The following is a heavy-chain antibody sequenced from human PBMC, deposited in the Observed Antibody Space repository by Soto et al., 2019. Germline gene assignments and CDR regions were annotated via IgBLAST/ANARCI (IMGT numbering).Heavy chain of an antibody. CDR2: IYWDDDD. CDR3: VHTHLVRRAYA. CDR1: GFSLTSLGET. V-gene: IGHV2-5*02. Sequence: QITLKESGPTLVKPTETLTLTCTFSGFSLTSLGETVGWIRQPPGKALEWLALIYWDDDDHYSPSLESRLAITKDDSKNQVVLTLTNMDPVDTATYYRVHTHLVRRAYAWGQGTLVTVPS. D-gene: IGHD4-17*01. J-gene: IGHJ5*02.